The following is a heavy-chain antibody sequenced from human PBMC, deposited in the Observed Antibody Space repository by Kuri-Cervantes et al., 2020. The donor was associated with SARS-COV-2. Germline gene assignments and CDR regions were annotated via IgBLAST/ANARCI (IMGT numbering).Heavy chain of an antibody. D-gene: IGHD3-10*01. CDR3: ARSSNHDAFDI. V-gene: IGHV4-34*01. J-gene: IGHJ3*02. Sequence: GSLRLSCTASGFTFGDYAMSWVRQAPGKGLEWIGEINHSGSTNYNPSLKSRVTISVDTSKNQFSLKLSSVTAADTAVYYCARSSNHDAFDIWGQGTMVTVSS. CDR2: INHSGST. CDR1: GFTFGDYA.